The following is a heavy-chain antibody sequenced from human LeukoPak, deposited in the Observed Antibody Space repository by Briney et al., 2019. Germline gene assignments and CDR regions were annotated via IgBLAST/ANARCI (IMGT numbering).Heavy chain of an antibody. J-gene: IGHJ4*02. CDR2: IYYSGST. CDR1: GGSISSGSYF. V-gene: IGHV4-61*01. Sequence: SETLSLTCTVSGGSISSGSYFWSWIRQPPGKGLEWIGYIYYSGSTNYNPSLKSRVTISVDTSKNQFSLKLSSVTAADTAVYYCARMYSSFPLTDYWGQGTLVTVSS. CDR3: ARMYSSFPLTDY. D-gene: IGHD6-19*01.